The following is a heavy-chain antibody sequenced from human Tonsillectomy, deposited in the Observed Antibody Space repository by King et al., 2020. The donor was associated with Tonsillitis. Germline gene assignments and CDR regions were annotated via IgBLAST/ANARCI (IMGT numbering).Heavy chain of an antibody. D-gene: IGHD4-17*01. J-gene: IGHJ4*02. CDR2: IYWDDDK. CDR3: AHTDYDYGDELHYFDY. V-gene: IGHV2-5*02. Sequence: ITLKESGPTLVKPTQTLTLTCTFSGFSLSTSGVGVGWIRQPPGKALEWLALIYWDDDKRYSPSLKSRLTITKDTSKNQVVLTMTNMDPVDTATYYCAHTDYDYGDELHYFDYWGQGTLVTVSS. CDR1: GFSLSTSGVG.